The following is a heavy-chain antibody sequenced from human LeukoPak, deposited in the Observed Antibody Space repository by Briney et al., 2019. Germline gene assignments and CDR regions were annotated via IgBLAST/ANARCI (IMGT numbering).Heavy chain of an antibody. CDR1: GGSISSGNYF. CDR2: VYYTGST. V-gene: IGHV4-30-4*01. Sequence: SETLSLTCSVSGGSISSGNYFWSWIRQPPGKGLEWIGYVYYTGSTYYNPSLKSRVTISADTSKNQFSLNLTSVTAADTALYYCARGPTYSPIPKYWGQGTLVTVSS. D-gene: IGHD2-21*01. J-gene: IGHJ4*02. CDR3: ARGPTYSPIPKY.